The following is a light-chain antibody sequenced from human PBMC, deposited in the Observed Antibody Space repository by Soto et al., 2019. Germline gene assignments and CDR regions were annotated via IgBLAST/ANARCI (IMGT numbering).Light chain of an antibody. J-gene: IGKJ1*01. V-gene: IGKV3-15*01. Sequence: IVLTQSPGTLSLSPGETATLSCRASQSVSSDLAWYHQKPGQAPRLLIYGASTRATGIPARFSGSGSGTEFTLTINSLQSEDFAVYYCQQYNNWPRTFGQGTKVDI. CDR2: GAS. CDR3: QQYNNWPRT. CDR1: QSVSSD.